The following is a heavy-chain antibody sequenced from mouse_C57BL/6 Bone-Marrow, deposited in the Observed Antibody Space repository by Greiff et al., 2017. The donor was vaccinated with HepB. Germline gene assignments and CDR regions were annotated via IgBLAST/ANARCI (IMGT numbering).Heavy chain of an antibody. V-gene: IGHV1-80*01. CDR1: GYAFSSYW. CDR2: IYPGDGDT. Sequence: VQLQQSGAELVKPGASVKISCKASGYAFSSYWMNWVKQRPGKGLEWIGQIYPGDGDTNYNGKFKGKATLTADKSSSTAYMQLSSLTSEDSAVYYCARLGLGRNAMDYWGQGTSVTVSS. CDR3: ARLGLGRNAMDY. D-gene: IGHD4-1*01. J-gene: IGHJ4*01.